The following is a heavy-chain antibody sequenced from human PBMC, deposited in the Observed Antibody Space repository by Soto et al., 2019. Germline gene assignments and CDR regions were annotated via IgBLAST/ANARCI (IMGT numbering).Heavy chain of an antibody. CDR2: IYYSGST. J-gene: IGHJ6*03. CDR1: GGSISSGGYY. CDR3: AREVSPILRFLEWADMDV. V-gene: IGHV4-31*02. D-gene: IGHD3-3*01. Sequence: SETPSLTCTVSGGSISSGGYYWSWIRQHPGKGLEWIGYIYYSGSTYYKPSLKSRVTISVDTSKNQFSLKLSSVTAADTAVYYCAREVSPILRFLEWADMDVWGKGTTVTVSS.